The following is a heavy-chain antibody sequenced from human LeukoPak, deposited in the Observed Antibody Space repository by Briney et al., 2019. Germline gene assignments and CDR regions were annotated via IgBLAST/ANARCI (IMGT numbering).Heavy chain of an antibody. D-gene: IGHD4-17*01. CDR2: INGNIGST. CDR3: AKEIYGDYGGVDY. V-gene: IGHV3-23*01. Sequence: GGPLRLSCAASEFIFSTYAMSWVRQAPGKGLEWVSRINGNIGSTYYADSVKGRFTISRDNSKKTLYLQMNSLRAEDTAVFYCAKEIYGDYGGVDYWGQGTLVTVSS. CDR1: EFIFSTYA. J-gene: IGHJ4*02.